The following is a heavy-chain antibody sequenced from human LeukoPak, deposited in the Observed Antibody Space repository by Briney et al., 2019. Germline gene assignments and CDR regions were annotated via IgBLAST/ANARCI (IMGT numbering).Heavy chain of an antibody. Sequence: SETLSLTCAVYGGSFSGYYWSWIRQPPGKGLEWIGEINHSGSTNYNPSLKSRVTISVDTSKNQFSLKLSSVTAADTAVYYCAKRYNWNYVRWFDPWGQGTLVTVSS. CDR2: INHSGST. CDR3: AKRYNWNYVRWFDP. D-gene: IGHD1-7*01. J-gene: IGHJ5*02. CDR1: GGSFSGYY. V-gene: IGHV4-34*01.